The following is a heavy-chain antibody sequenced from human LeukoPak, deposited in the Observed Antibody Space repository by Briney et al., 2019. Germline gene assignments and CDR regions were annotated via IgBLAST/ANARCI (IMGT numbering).Heavy chain of an antibody. Sequence: SVKVSCKASGGTFSSYAISWVRQAPGQGLEWMGGIIPIFGTANYAQKFQGRVTMTRNTSISTAYMELSSLRSEDTAVYYCARGKGDRAYCSGGSCPYYYYYYMDVWGKGTTVTVSS. V-gene: IGHV1-69*05. CDR1: GGTFSSYA. D-gene: IGHD2-15*01. CDR2: IIPIFGTA. J-gene: IGHJ6*03. CDR3: ARGKGDRAYCSGGSCPYYYYYYMDV.